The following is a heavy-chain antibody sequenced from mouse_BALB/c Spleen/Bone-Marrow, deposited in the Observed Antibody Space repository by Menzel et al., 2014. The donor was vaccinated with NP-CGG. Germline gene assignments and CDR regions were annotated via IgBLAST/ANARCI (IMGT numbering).Heavy chain of an antibody. Sequence: VQLQQSGAELMKPGASVKISCKATGYTFSSYWIEWVKQRPGHGLEWIGEILPGSGNTNYNEKFKGKATFTADTSSNTAYTQLSSLTSEDSAVYYCARENDYWYFDVWGAGTTVTVSS. D-gene: IGHD2-3*01. J-gene: IGHJ1*01. CDR3: ARENDYWYFDV. CDR2: ILPGSGNT. CDR1: GYTFSSYW. V-gene: IGHV1-9*01.